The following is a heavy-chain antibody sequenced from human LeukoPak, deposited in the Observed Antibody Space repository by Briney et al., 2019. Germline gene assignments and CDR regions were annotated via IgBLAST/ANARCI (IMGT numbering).Heavy chain of an antibody. CDR3: AKDSYYDILTGYLVY. V-gene: IGHV3-23*01. CDR2: ISGSGGST. J-gene: IGHJ4*02. CDR1: GFTFSSYG. D-gene: IGHD3-9*01. Sequence: PGGSLRLSCAASGFTFSSYGMHWVRQAPGKGLEWVSAISGSGGSTYYADSVKGRFTISRDNSKNTLYLQMNSLRAEDTAVYYCAKDSYYDILTGYLVYWGQGTLVTVSS.